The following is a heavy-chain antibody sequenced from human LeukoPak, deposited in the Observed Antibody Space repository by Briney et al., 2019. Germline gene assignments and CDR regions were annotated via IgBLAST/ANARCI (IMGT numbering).Heavy chain of an antibody. CDR1: GYTFTSYG. CDR2: ISAYNGNT. Sequence: ASVKVSCKASGYTFTSYGISWVRQAPGQGLEWMGWISAYNGNTNYAQKFQGRVTITIDTSASTAYMELRSLKSEDTAVYYCARERDYYDRNGYPNNWFDPWGQGTLVTVSS. J-gene: IGHJ5*02. CDR3: ARERDYYDRNGYPNNWFDP. V-gene: IGHV1-18*01. D-gene: IGHD3-22*01.